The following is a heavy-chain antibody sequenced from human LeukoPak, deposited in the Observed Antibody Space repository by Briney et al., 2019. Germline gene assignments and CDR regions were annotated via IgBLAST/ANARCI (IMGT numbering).Heavy chain of an antibody. D-gene: IGHD5-18*01. CDR3: ARRGYSYGFDY. CDR2: IKQDGNGG. CDR1: GFTFTNAW. J-gene: IGHJ4*02. V-gene: IGHV3-7*05. Sequence: PGGSLRLSCAASGFTFTNAWMSWVRQAPGKGLEWVANIKQDGNGGYYVDSAKGRFTISRDNAKNSLFLQMNSLRAEDTAVYYCARRGYSYGFDYWGQGTLVTVSS.